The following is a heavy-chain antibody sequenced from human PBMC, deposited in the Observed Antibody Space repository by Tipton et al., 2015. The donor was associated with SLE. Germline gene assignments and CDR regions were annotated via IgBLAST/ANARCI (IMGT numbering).Heavy chain of an antibody. CDR3: ASGSMDYYYMDV. J-gene: IGHJ6*03. CDR2: IFTSGSA. Sequence: TLSLTCTVSGGSISSGSYYWSWTRQPAGKGLEWFGRIFTSGSANYNPSLKSRVTILVDTSKTQFSRKLRSVTAADTAVYFCASGSMDYYYMDVWGKGTTVTVSS. V-gene: IGHV4-61*02. CDR1: GGSISSGSYY. D-gene: IGHD2-2*03.